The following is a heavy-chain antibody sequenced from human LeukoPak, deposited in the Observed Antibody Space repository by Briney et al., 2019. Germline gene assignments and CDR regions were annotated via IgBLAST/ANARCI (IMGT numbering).Heavy chain of an antibody. CDR1: GGSISSYY. J-gene: IGHJ5*02. CDR3: ARHLVATIDNWFDP. Sequence: SETLSLTCTVSGGSISSYYWSWIRQPPGKGLEWIGYIYTSGSTNSHPSLKSRVTISADTSKNQFSLKLSSVTAADTAVYYCARHLVATIDNWFDPWGQGTLVTVSS. D-gene: IGHD5-12*01. CDR2: IYTSGST. V-gene: IGHV4-4*09.